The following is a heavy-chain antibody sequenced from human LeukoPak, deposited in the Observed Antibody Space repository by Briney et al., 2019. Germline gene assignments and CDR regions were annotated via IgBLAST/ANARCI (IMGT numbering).Heavy chain of an antibody. J-gene: IGHJ3*02. Sequence: SETLSLTXIVSGGSFISHHWSWIRQPPGKGLEWIGYIYYNGSTKYNPSLESRVTILVDTSKNQFSLKLSSVTAADTAMYYCARETNPKSGYCGSTSCYAFDIWGQGTVVTVSS. D-gene: IGHD2-2*01. CDR2: IYYNGST. CDR1: GGSFISHH. V-gene: IGHV4-59*11. CDR3: ARETNPKSGYCGSTSCYAFDI.